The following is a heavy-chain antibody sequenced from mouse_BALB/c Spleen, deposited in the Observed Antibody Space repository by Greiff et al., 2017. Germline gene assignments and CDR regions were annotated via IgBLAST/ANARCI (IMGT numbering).Heavy chain of an antibody. V-gene: IGHV1S137*01. D-gene: IGHD2-1*01. CDR3: ARDGNYAHYYAMDY. J-gene: IGHJ4*01. CDR1: GYTFTDYA. CDR2: ISTYYGDA. Sequence: QVHVKQSGAELVRPGVSVKISCKGSGYTFTDYAMHWVKQSHAKSLEWIGVISTYYGDASYNQKFKGKATMTVDKSSSTAYMELARLTSEDSAIYYCARDGNYAHYYAMDYWGQGTSVTVSS.